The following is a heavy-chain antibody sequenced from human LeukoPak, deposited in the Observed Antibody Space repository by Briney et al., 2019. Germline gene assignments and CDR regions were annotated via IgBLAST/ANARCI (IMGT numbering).Heavy chain of an antibody. CDR3: ARDPVMITFGGVTSWFDY. V-gene: IGHV3-74*01. D-gene: IGHD3-16*01. CDR2: INSGGSST. CDR1: GFTFSSYW. J-gene: IGHJ4*02. Sequence: PGGSLRLSCAASGFTFSSYWMHWVRQAPGKGLVWVSRINSGGSSTSYADSVKGRFTISRDNAKNTLYLQMNSLRAEDTAVYYCARDPVMITFGGVTSWFDYWGQGTLVTVSS.